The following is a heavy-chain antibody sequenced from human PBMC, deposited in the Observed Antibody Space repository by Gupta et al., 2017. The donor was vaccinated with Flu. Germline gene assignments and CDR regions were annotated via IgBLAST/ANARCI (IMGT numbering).Heavy chain of an antibody. D-gene: IGHD6-13*01. J-gene: IGHJ4*02. V-gene: IGHV3-15*01. Sequence: EVQLVESGGGLVEPGGSLRLSCAASGFTFGNAWMSWVRQAPGKGLEWVGRIRSKTDGGTTDYAAPVKGRFTISRDDSKNTLYLQMNSLKTDDTAVYYCTVVWQLGRIFDYWGQGTQVTVSS. CDR3: TVVWQLGRIFDY. CDR1: GFTFGNAW. CDR2: IRSKTDGGTT.